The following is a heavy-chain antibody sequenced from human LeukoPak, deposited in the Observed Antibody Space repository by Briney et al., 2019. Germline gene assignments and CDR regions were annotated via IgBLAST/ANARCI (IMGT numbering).Heavy chain of an antibody. CDR1: GYTFTSYD. CDR2: KNPNSGRT. J-gene: IGHJ6*02. Sequence: ASVRVSCKASGYTFTSYDINWVRQATGQGLEWMGFKNPNSGRTGFAQKFQGRFTMTTDTSISTAYMELSSLTSEDTPVYYCARGPVSSHGMDVWGQGTTVTVSS. CDR3: ARGPVSSHGMDV. V-gene: IGHV1-8*01.